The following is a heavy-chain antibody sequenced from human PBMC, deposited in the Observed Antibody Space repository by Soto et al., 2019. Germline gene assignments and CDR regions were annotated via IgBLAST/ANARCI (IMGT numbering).Heavy chain of an antibody. CDR1: GGTFSNYP. D-gene: IGHD3-16*01. CDR3: ARDRPLRGFDY. Sequence: QVQLVQSGPEVKKPGSSVKVSCKASGGTFSNYPISWVRQAPGQGLEWMGTLLPIIGTTNYAQTFRDRITLTADDSTNTASMEVTSLTSEDTAVYYCARDRPLRGFDYWGQGALVTVAS. V-gene: IGHV1-69*18. CDR2: LLPIIGTT. J-gene: IGHJ4*02.